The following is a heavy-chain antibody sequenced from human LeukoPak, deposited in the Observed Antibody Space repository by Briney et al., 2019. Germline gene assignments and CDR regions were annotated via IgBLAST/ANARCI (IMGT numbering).Heavy chain of an antibody. Sequence: TSETLSLTCTVSGGSISSYYWSWIRQPPGKGLEWIGYIYYSGSTNYNPSLKSRVTISVDTSRNQFSLKLSSVTAADTAVYYCARDSNYYDSSGYYHDAFDIWGQGTMVTVSS. J-gene: IGHJ3*02. CDR2: IYYSGST. D-gene: IGHD3-22*01. CDR1: GGSISSYY. CDR3: ARDSNYYDSSGYYHDAFDI. V-gene: IGHV4-59*01.